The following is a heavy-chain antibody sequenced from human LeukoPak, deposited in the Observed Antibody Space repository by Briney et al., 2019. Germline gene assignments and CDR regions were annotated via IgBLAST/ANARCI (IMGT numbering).Heavy chain of an antibody. CDR3: ARGVAGAKDYFDY. D-gene: IGHD1-26*01. CDR1: GGTFSSYA. J-gene: IGHJ4*02. Sequence: SVKVSCKASGGTFSSYAISWVRQAPGQGLEWMGGIIPIFGTANYAQKFQGRVTITADESTSTAYMELSSLRSEDTAVYYCARGVAGAKDYFDYWGQGTLVTVSS. V-gene: IGHV1-69*13. CDR2: IIPIFGTA.